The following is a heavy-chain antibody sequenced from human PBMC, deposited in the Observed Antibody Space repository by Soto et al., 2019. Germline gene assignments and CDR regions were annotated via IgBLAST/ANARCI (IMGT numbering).Heavy chain of an antibody. Sequence: SSETLSLTCTVSGGSISSYYWSWIRQPPGKGLEWIGYIYYSGSTNYNPSLKSRVTISVDTSKNQFSLKLISVTTADTAVYFCAREGNLGRWIQPLDSWGQGTLVTVS. CDR3: AREGNLGRWIQPLDS. D-gene: IGHD2-2*03. CDR1: GGSISSYY. CDR2: IYYSGST. V-gene: IGHV4-59*01. J-gene: IGHJ4*02.